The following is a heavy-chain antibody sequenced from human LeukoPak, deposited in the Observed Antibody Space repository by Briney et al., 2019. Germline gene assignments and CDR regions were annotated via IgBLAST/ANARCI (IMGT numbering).Heavy chain of an antibody. J-gene: IGHJ6*03. CDR2: ISGSGGST. CDR3: AKGSSFWSNMDV. CDR1: GFSFSSYA. D-gene: IGHD3-3*01. V-gene: IGHV3-23*01. Sequence: PGGSLRLSCAASGFSFSSYAMSWVRQAPGKGLEWVSAISGSGGSTYYADSVKGRFTISRDNSRNTLYLQINSLRAEDTAVYYCAKGSSFWSNMDVWGKGTTVTVSS.